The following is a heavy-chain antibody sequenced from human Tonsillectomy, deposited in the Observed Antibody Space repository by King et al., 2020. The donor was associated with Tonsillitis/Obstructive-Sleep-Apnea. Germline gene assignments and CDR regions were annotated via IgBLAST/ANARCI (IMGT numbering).Heavy chain of an antibody. D-gene: IGHD2-2*02. Sequence: VQLQQWGTGLLKPSETLSLTCAVSGGSFSGYYWSCIRQPPGKGLQWIGEINHSGSTNYNPSLKSRVTISVDTSKNQFSLKLSSVTAADTAVYYCARGGNCSSASCYNRTFDYWGQGTLVTVSS. CDR1: GGSFSGYY. CDR2: INHSGST. V-gene: IGHV4-34*01. J-gene: IGHJ4*02. CDR3: ARGGNCSSASCYNRTFDY.